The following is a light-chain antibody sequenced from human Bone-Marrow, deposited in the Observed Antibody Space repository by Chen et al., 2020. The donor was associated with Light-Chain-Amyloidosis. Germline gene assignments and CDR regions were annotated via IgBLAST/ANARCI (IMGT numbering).Light chain of an antibody. CDR2: EVT. Sequence: QSALTQPASVSGSPGQSITISCTGTSSDVGGDNHVSWYQQHPDTAPKLMIYEVTNRPSWVPDRFSGAKSDNTASRTISGLQTEDEADYFCSSYTITNTLVFGSGTRVTVL. CDR1: SSDVGGDNH. V-gene: IGLV2-14*01. CDR3: SSYTITNTLV. J-gene: IGLJ1*01.